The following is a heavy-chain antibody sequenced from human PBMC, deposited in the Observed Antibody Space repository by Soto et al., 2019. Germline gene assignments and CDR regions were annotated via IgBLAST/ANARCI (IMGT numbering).Heavy chain of an antibody. CDR2: MNPNSGNT. CDR3: ARGIKYGAYSRWFDP. J-gene: IGHJ5*02. Sequence: QVQLVQSGAEVKKPGASVKVSCKASGYTFTSYDINWVRQATGQGLEYLGWMNPNSGNTAYVQKFQGRVTMTWDTSITTADMELSSLRSEDTAVYFCARGIKYGAYSRWFDPCGQGTLVTVSS. D-gene: IGHD4-17*01. V-gene: IGHV1-8*01. CDR1: GYTFTSYD.